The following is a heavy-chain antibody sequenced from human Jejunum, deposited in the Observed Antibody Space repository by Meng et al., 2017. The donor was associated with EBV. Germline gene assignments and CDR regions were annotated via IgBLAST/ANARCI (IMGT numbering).Heavy chain of an antibody. CDR3: ARGGESWYDDDY. Sequence: QVQVVQSVALWTKPGAAMKVSCRAFGSTFTRYPMHWVRQAPGQGLEWRGWINTITGDPTHAQGFTGRFVFSLDTSVSTAYLQIRSLKTEDTSVYYCARGGESWYDDDYWGQGTLVTVSS. CDR2: INTITGDP. J-gene: IGHJ4*02. V-gene: IGHV7-4-1*01. CDR1: GSTFTRYP. D-gene: IGHD6-13*01.